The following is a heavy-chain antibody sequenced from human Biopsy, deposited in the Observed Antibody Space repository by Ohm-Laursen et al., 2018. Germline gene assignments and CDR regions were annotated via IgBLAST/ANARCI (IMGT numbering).Heavy chain of an antibody. V-gene: IGHV4-59*02. J-gene: IGHJ6*02. CDR1: GDSVTKYY. CDR2: IYYSVMT. CDR3: ARDSGILNYGNFKYYHYYGMDV. D-gene: IGHD4-11*01. Sequence: SDTLSLTCSVSGDSVTKYYWSWIRQPPGKGLEWIGHIYYSVMTNYNPSLQSRVSISVDTSRNQVYLTLRSVTAADTAVYYCARDSGILNYGNFKYYHYYGMDVWGQGTKVTVSS.